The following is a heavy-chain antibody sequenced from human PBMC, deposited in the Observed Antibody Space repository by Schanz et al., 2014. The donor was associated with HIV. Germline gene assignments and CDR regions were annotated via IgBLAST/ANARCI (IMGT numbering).Heavy chain of an antibody. CDR1: GFTVSNNH. J-gene: IGHJ4*02. Sequence: QLVESGGGLIQPGGSLRLSCVFSGFTVSNNHLSWVRQAPGKGLEWVSIIYSAGTTYYTDSVKGRFTISRDNSKNTLYLQMNSLGAEDTAVYYCAKVAIHSSGWLPFDYWAQGTLVTVSS. CDR3: AKVAIHSSGWLPFDY. D-gene: IGHD6-19*01. CDR2: IYSAGTT. V-gene: IGHV3-53*01.